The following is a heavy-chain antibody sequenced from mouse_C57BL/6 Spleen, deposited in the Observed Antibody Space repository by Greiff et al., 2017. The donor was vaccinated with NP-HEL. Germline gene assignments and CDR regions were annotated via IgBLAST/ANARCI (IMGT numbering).Heavy chain of an antibody. Sequence: QVQLQQPGAELVKPGASVKLSCKASGYTFTSYWMHWVKQRPGQGLEWIGMIHPNSGSTNYNEKFKSKATLTVDKSSSTAYLQLSSLTSEDSAVYYCARSSYYSNSYAMDYWGQGTSVTVSS. D-gene: IGHD2-5*01. V-gene: IGHV1-64*01. CDR1: GYTFTSYW. CDR3: ARSSYYSNSYAMDY. J-gene: IGHJ4*01. CDR2: IHPNSGST.